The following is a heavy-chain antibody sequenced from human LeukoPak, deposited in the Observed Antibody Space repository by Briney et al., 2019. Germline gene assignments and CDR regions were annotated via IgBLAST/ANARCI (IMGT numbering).Heavy chain of an antibody. CDR3: TTLYYYDSSGYSVEY. Sequence: PGGSLRLSCAASGFTFSNAWMSWVRQAPGKGLEWVGRIKSKTDGGTTDYAAPVKGRFTISRDDSKNTLYLQMNSLKTEDTAVYYCTTLYYYDSSGYSVEYWGQGTLVTVSS. D-gene: IGHD3-22*01. CDR1: GFTFSNAW. CDR2: IKSKTDGGTT. J-gene: IGHJ4*02. V-gene: IGHV3-15*01.